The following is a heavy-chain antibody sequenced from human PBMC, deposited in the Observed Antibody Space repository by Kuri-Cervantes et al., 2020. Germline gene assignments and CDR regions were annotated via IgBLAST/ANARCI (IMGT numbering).Heavy chain of an antibody. Sequence: SGPTLVKPTQTLTLTCTFPGFSLSTSGVGVGWIRQPPGKALEWLALIYWDDDKRYSPSLKSRLTITKDTSKNQVVLTMTNMDPVDTATYYCAHAIRQQLVSYTYYYGMDVWGQGTTVTVSS. CDR3: AHAIRQQLVSYTYYYGMDV. CDR2: IYWDDDK. CDR1: GFSLSTSGVG. V-gene: IGHV2-5*02. D-gene: IGHD6-13*01. J-gene: IGHJ6*02.